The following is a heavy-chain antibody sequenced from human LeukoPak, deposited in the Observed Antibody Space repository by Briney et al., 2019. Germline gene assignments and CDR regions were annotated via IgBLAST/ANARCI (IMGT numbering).Heavy chain of an antibody. V-gene: IGHV4-61*01. CDR2: TYYSGST. CDR3: ARAGRGSFLGWFDS. D-gene: IGHD3-10*01. J-gene: IGHJ5*01. Sequence: SETLSLTCTASGGSVSSGSYYWSWIRQPPGKGLEWIGNTYYSGSTYCNPSLKSRVAISVDTSKNQFSLKLSSVTAADTAVYYCARAGRGSFLGWFDSWGQGTLVTVSS. CDR1: GGSVSSGSYY.